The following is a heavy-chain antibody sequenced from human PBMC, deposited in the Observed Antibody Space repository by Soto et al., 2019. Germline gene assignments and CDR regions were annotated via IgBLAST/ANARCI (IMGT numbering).Heavy chain of an antibody. CDR3: ARDRQYYHFWGCYQNEGPYGMDV. CDR1: VGPFSGYS. J-gene: IGHJ6*02. Sequence: KTPETLSLTCAVHVGPFSGYSWTWICQPPGNGLERIGEINHSGGTNYNSSLKSRVIISADTPKNQFSLMLYSVTAADTAFYYCARDRQYYHFWGCYQNEGPYGMDVWGQGTTVTVSS. CDR2: INHSGGT. V-gene: IGHV4-34*01. D-gene: IGHD3-3*02.